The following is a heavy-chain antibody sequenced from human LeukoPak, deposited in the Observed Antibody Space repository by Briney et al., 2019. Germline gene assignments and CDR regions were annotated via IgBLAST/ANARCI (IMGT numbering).Heavy chain of an antibody. CDR3: GKAYGSGSPVDY. CDR2: ISGSGGST. V-gene: IGHV3-23*01. Sequence: PGGSLRLSCAAPGFTFSSYAMNWVRQAPGKGLEWVSAISGSGGSTYYADSAKGRFTISRDNSKNTLYLQMNSLRADDTAVYYCGKAYGSGSPVDYWGQGTLVTVSS. D-gene: IGHD3-10*01. J-gene: IGHJ4*02. CDR1: GFTFSSYA.